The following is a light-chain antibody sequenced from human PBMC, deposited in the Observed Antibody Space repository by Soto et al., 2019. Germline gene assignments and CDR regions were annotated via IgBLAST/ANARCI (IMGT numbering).Light chain of an antibody. J-gene: IGKJ1*01. CDR1: QSISSW. V-gene: IGKV1-5*03. Sequence: DNRMNQSPSTLSASVGDRVTITCRASQSISSWLAWYQQKPGKAPKLLIYKASSLESGVPSRFSGSGSGTEFTLTISSLQPDDFATYYCQQYNSYSWTFGQGTKVEIK. CDR3: QQYNSYSWT. CDR2: KAS.